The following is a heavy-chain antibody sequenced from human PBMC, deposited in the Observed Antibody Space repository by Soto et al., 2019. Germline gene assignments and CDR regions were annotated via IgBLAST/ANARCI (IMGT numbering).Heavy chain of an antibody. V-gene: IGHV1-3*01. D-gene: IGHD3-10*01. CDR2: INAANGDT. CDR1: GYTFTSYP. J-gene: IGHJ4*02. CDR3: ARKDYYGAGIYYFDH. Sequence: QVQLVQPGADLREPGASVKVSCKASGYTFTSYPVHWVRQAPGQRLQWMGWINAANGDTGYSQKFQGRVTFTRDTSASTLYMELSSLTSEDTAVYYCARKDYYGAGIYYFDHWGQGTLVTVSS.